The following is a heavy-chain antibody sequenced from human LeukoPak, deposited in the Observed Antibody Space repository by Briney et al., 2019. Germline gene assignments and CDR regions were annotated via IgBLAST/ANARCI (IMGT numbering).Heavy chain of an antibody. CDR1: GFTFSSYE. D-gene: IGHD1-1*01. V-gene: IGHV3-48*03. CDR3: AREHTGTTGTPDY. J-gene: IGHJ4*02. CDR2: ISSSGSTI. Sequence: GGSLRLSCAASGFTFSSYEMNWVRQAPGKGLEWVSYISSSGSTIYYADSVKGRFTISRDNAKNSLYLQMNSLRAEDTAVYYCAREHTGTTGTPDYWGQGTLVTVSS.